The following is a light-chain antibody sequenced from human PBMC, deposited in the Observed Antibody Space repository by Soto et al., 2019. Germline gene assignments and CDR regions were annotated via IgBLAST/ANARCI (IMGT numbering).Light chain of an antibody. Sequence: EIVMTQSPATLSVSPGERATLSYRASQSVSSNLAWYQQKPGQAPRLLIYDASNRATGIPARISGSGSGADFTLTISSLEPEDFAVYFCQQRSNWPITFGQGTRLEIK. CDR1: QSVSSN. CDR2: DAS. J-gene: IGKJ5*01. V-gene: IGKV3-11*01. CDR3: QQRSNWPIT.